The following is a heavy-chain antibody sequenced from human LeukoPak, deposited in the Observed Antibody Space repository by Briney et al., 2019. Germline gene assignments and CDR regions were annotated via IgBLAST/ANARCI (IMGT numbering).Heavy chain of an antibody. D-gene: IGHD3-16*01. CDR3: TRGAGWLIDY. Sequence: PSETLSLTCTVSDDSISDYYRGWIRQPPGKGLEWIGYFYNSGRSTYNPSLKSRVTISADTSKNHFSLKLNSVTTADAAVYYCTRGAGWLIDYWGQGILVTVSS. J-gene: IGHJ4*02. V-gene: IGHV4-59*01. CDR2: FYNSGRS. CDR1: DDSISDYY.